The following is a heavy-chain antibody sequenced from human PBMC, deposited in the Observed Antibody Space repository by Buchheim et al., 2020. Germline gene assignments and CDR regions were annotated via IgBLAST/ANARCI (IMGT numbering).Heavy chain of an antibody. V-gene: IGHV4-59*01. D-gene: IGHD1-1*01. CDR1: GGSISSYY. J-gene: IGHJ6*02. CDR2: IYYSGST. Sequence: QVQLQESGPGLVKPSETLSLTCTVSGGSISSYYWSWIRQPPGKGLEWIGYIYYSGSTNYNPSLKSRVTISVDTSKNQFSLKLSSVTAADTAVYYCARGVSGTQYYYYYYGMDVWGQGTT. CDR3: ARGVSGTQYYYYYYGMDV.